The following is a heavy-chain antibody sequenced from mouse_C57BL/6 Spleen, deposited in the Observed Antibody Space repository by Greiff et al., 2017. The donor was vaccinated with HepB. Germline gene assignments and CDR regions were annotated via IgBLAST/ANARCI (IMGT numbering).Heavy chain of an antibody. CDR3: ARGAQATGYAMDY. D-gene: IGHD3-2*02. CDR1: GYAFSSYW. V-gene: IGHV1-80*01. J-gene: IGHJ4*01. Sequence: VQLVESGAELVKPGASVKISCKASGYAFSSYWMNWVKQRPGKGLEWIGQIYPGDGDTNYNGKFKGKATLTADKSSSTAYMQLSSLTSEDSAVYFCARGAQATGYAMDYWGQGTSVTVSS. CDR2: IYPGDGDT.